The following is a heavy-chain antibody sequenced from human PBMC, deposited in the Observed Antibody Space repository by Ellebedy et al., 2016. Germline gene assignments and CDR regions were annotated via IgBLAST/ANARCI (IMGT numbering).Heavy chain of an antibody. D-gene: IGHD4-17*01. J-gene: IGHJ6*02. CDR1: GDSISSSSFY. CDR3: AREGFDYGDYVPGYYYGLDV. CDR2: IYFSGST. Sequence: SETLSLTCTVSGDSISSSSFYWGWIRQPPGKGLEWIGYIYFSGSTKYNPSLKSRVTISGDTSKNQVSLQLRSVTAADTAVYYCAREGFDYGDYVPGYYYGLDVWGQGTTVTVSS. V-gene: IGHV4-61*01.